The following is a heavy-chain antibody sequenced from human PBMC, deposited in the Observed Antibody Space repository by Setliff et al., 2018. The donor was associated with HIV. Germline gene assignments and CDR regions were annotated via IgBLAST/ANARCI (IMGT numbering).Heavy chain of an antibody. CDR1: GYSISSGYS. Sequence: SETLSLTCAVSGYSISSGYSWGWIRQSPGKGLEWIGSIYHSGSTYYNPSLKSRVTISVDTSKNQFSLKLSSVTAADTAVYYCARHPSSYSSGWFYSDYWGQGTLVTVSS. V-gene: IGHV4-38-2*01. J-gene: IGHJ4*02. CDR2: IYHSGST. D-gene: IGHD6-19*01. CDR3: ARHPSSYSSGWFYSDY.